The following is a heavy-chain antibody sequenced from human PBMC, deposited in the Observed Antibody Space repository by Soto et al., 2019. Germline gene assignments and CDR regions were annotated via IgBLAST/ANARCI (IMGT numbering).Heavy chain of an antibody. CDR2: ISGSGGST. V-gene: IGHV3-23*01. D-gene: IGHD6-6*01. Sequence: PGGSLRLSCAASGFTFSSYAMSWVRQAPGKGLEWVSAISGSGGSTYYADSVKGRFTISRDNSKNTLYLQMNSLRAEDTAVYYCAKPEYSSSSEGWGYYYYGMDVWGQGTTVTVSS. CDR3: AKPEYSSSSEGWGYYYYGMDV. CDR1: GFTFSSYA. J-gene: IGHJ6*02.